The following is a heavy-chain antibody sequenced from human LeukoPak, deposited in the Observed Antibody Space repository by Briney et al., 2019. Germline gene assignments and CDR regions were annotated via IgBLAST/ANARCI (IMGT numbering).Heavy chain of an antibody. CDR2: INGNGDST. V-gene: IGHV3-23*01. Sequence: GGSLRLSCAASGFTFSSYAMSWVRQAPGKGLDWVSSINGNGDSTYYADSVQSRFTISRDNSKKTLYLQMNSLRAEDTAVYYFPKRALRSPYYLFSWGQRTLVTVSS. J-gene: IGHJ4*02. CDR1: GFTFSSYA. CDR3: PKRALRSPYYLFS.